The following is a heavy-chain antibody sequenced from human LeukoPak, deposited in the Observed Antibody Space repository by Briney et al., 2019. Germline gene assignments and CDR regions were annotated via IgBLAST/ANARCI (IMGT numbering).Heavy chain of an antibody. V-gene: IGHV4-59*01. CDR1: GGSISSYY. CDR3: ARPVYDFWSGLDAFDI. CDR2: IYYSGST. Sequence: SETLSLTCTVSGGSISSYYWSWIRQPPGKGLEWIGYIYYSGSTNYNPSLKSRVTISVDTSKNQFSLKLSSVTAADTAVYYCARPVYDFWSGLDAFDIWGQGTMVTVSS. J-gene: IGHJ3*02. D-gene: IGHD3-3*01.